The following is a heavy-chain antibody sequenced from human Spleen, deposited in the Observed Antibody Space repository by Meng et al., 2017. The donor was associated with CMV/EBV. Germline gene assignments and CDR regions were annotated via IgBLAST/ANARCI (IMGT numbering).Heavy chain of an antibody. D-gene: IGHD6-13*01. V-gene: IGHV4-61*01. CDR1: GGSVSSDTYC. Sequence: SETLSLTCTVSGGSVSSDTYCWNWIRQSPGKGLEWIAYISNSGSTAYSPSLKSRVTISVDTSKNQFSLKLSSVTAADTAVYYCAREYSSSWYRYYYYGMDVWGQGTTVTVSS. CDR3: AREYSSSWYRYYYYGMDV. CDR2: ISNSGST. J-gene: IGHJ6*02.